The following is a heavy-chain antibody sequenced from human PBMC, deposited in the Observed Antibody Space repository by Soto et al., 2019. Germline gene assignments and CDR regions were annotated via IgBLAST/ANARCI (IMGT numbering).Heavy chain of an antibody. V-gene: IGHV3-30*18. D-gene: IGHD6-19*01. J-gene: IGHJ6*02. Sequence: GGSLRLSCAASGFTFSSYGMHWVRQAPGKGLEWVAVISYDGSNKYYADSVKGRFTISRDNSKNTLYLQMNSLRAEDTAVYYCAKEVAVSDYYYYGMDVWGQGTTVTVSS. CDR3: AKEVAVSDYYYYGMDV. CDR2: ISYDGSNK. CDR1: GFTFSSYG.